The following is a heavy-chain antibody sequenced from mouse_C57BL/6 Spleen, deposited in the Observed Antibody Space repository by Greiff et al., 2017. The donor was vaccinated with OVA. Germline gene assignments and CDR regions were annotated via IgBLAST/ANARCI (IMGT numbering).Heavy chain of an antibody. CDR2: ISNGGGST. D-gene: IGHD2-5*01. J-gene: IGHJ3*01. V-gene: IGHV5-12*01. Sequence: EVNVVESGGGLVQPGGSLKLSCAASGFTFSDYYMYWVRQTPEKRLEWVAYISNGGGSTYYPDTVKGRFTISRDNAKNTLYLQMSRLKSEDTAMYYCARQSNYGGFAYWGQGTLVTVSA. CDR1: GFTFSDYY. CDR3: ARQSNYGGFAY.